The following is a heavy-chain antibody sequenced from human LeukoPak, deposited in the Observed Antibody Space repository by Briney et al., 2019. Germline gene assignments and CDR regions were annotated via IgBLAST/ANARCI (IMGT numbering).Heavy chain of an antibody. CDR2: IYYSGST. Sequence: SETLSLTCTVSGDSISSYYWSWIRQPPGKGLEWIGYIYYSGSTNYNPSLKSRVTISVDTSKNQFSLKLSSVTAADTAVYYCARWGSSSGRGFDYWGQGTLVTVSS. D-gene: IGHD6-6*01. CDR3: ARWGSSSGRGFDY. V-gene: IGHV4-59*08. J-gene: IGHJ4*02. CDR1: GDSISSYY.